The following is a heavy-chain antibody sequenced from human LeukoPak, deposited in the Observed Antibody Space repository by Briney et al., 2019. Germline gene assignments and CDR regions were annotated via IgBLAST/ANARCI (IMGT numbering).Heavy chain of an antibody. J-gene: IGHJ1*01. CDR2: ISGDGATT. CDR1: GFSFDDNA. CDR3: AKDNQRGGFQH. D-gene: IGHD3-16*01. Sequence: GGSLRLSRAASGFSFDDNAMYWVRQAPGKGLEWVSLISGDGATTYYADSVKGRFNISRDNSKSSLYLQMNSLRSEDSALYYCAKDNQRGGFQHWGQGTLVTVSS. V-gene: IGHV3-43*02.